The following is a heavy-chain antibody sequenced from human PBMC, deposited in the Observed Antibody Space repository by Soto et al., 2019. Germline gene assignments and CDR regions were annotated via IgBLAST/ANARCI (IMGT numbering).Heavy chain of an antibody. J-gene: IGHJ3*02. CDR2: ISAYNGNT. CDR1: GYTFTSYG. Sequence: ASVKVSFKASGYTFTSYGISWVRQAPGQGLEWMGWISAYNGNTNYAQKLQGRVTMTTDTSTSTAYMELRSLRSDDTAVYYCARDSGYCSSTSCPNTDAFDIWGQGTMVTVSS. CDR3: ARDSGYCSSTSCPNTDAFDI. D-gene: IGHD2-2*03. V-gene: IGHV1-18*01.